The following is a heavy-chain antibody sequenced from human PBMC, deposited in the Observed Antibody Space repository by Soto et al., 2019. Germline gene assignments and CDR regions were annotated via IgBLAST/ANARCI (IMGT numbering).Heavy chain of an antibody. CDR2: IYYSGST. CDR1: GCSISSHY. D-gene: IGHD5-12*01. Sequence: QGQLQGSGPGLVKPSETLSLTCTVSGCSISSHYWSWIRQPPGQGLEWIGYIYYSGSTNYNPSLKSRFTISGDTSKSQFSLRLSSVTAADTAVYFCARLAGYDHYFDYWGRGALVTVSS. V-gene: IGHV4-59*08. J-gene: IGHJ4*02. CDR3: ARLAGYDHYFDY.